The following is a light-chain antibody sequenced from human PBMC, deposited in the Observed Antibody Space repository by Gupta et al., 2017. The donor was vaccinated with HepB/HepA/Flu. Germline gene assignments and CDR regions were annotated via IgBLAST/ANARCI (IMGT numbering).Light chain of an antibody. CDR2: GAS. CDR3: QQYGSSPFT. CDR1: QSVSSSY. V-gene: IGKV3-20*01. Sequence: EIVLTQSPGTLSLSPGERATLSCRASQSVSSSYLAWYQQKPGQAPRLLIYGASSRATGLPDRFSGSGSGTDFTLTISILEPEDFAVYYCQQYGSSPFTFGGGTKVEIK. J-gene: IGKJ4*01.